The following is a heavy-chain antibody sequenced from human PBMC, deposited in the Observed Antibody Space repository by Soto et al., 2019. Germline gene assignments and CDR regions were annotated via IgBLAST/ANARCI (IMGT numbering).Heavy chain of an antibody. D-gene: IGHD3-3*01. CDR2: IYYSGST. CDR3: ARGYAYYDFWSGPADIYYFDY. V-gene: IGHV4-59*01. J-gene: IGHJ4*02. Sequence: PSETLSVTCTVSGGSISSYYWSWIRQPPWKGLEWIGYIYYSGSTNYNPSLKSRVTISVDTSKNQFSLKLSSVTAADTAVYYCARGYAYYDFWSGPADIYYFDYWGQGTLVTVSS. CDR1: GGSISSYY.